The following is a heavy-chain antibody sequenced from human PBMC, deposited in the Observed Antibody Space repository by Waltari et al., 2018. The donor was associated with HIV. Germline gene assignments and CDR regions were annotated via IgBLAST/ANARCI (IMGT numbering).Heavy chain of an antibody. V-gene: IGHV3-33*01. CDR2: VGQDGSNK. D-gene: IGHD2-8*02. J-gene: IGHJ6*02. CDR3: ARDVQGYCAGERCFYGMDV. Sequence: QVQLVESGGGVVQPGRSLRLSCAASGFTVRNYGMHWVRQAPGKGLGWGGVVGQDGSNKYYGDSVKGRFTISRDNSKNTLELQMNSLRAEDTAVYYCARDVQGYCAGERCFYGMDVWGQGTTVTVSS. CDR1: GFTVRNYG.